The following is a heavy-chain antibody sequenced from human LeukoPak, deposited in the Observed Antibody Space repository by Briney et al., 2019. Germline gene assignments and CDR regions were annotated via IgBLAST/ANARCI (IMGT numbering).Heavy chain of an antibody. J-gene: IGHJ4*02. V-gene: IGHV3-23*01. D-gene: IGHD4-17*01. CDR3: AKDVRGTTVSPLDY. CDR2: ISGSGGST. CDR1: GFTFSSYA. Sequence: GGSLRLSCAASGFTFSSYALSWVRQAPGKGLEWVSAISGSGGSTYYADFVKGRFTISRDNSKNTLYLQMNSLRAEDTAVYYCAKDVRGTTVSPLDYWGQGTLVTVSS.